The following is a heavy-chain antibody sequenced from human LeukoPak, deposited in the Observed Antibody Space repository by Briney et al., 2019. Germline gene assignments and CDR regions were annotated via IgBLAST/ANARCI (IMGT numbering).Heavy chain of an antibody. CDR2: IYHSGST. V-gene: IGHV4-30-2*01. Sequence: SETLSLTRAVSGGSISSGGYSWSWIRQPPGKGLEWIGYIYHSGSTYYNPSLKSRVTISVDRSKNQFSLKLSSVTAADTAVYYCARADGYNSVDWFDPWGQGTLVTVSS. CDR3: ARADGYNSVDWFDP. CDR1: GGSISSGGYS. J-gene: IGHJ5*02. D-gene: IGHD5-12*01.